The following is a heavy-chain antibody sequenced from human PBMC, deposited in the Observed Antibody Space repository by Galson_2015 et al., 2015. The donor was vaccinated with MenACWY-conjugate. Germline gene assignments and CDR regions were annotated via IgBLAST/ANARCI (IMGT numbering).Heavy chain of an antibody. CDR2: INAGNGNT. CDR1: GGTFSSYA. D-gene: IGHD3-9*01. J-gene: IGHJ5*02. Sequence: SVKVSCKASGGTFSSYAISWVRQAPGQRLEWMGWINAGNGNTKYSQKFQGRVTITRDTSASTAYMELSSLRSEDTAVYYCARDSKLFDWSLNWFDPWGQGTLVTVSS. CDR3: ARDSKLFDWSLNWFDP. V-gene: IGHV1-3*01.